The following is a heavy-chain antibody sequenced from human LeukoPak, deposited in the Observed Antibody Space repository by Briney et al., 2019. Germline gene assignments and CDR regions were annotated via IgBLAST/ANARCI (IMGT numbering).Heavy chain of an antibody. V-gene: IGHV4-34*01. CDR3: ARGLYYYDSSGYYFDAFDI. J-gene: IGHJ3*02. CDR2: INHSGST. Sequence: PSETLSLTXAVYGGSFSGYYWSWIRQPPGKGLEWIGEINHSGSTNYNPSLKSRVTISVDTSKNQFSLKLSSVTAADTAVYYCARGLYYYDSSGYYFDAFDIWGQGTMVTVSS. D-gene: IGHD3-22*01. CDR1: GGSFSGYY.